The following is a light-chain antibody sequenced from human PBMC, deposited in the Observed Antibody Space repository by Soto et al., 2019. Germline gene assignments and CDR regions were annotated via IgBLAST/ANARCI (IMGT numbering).Light chain of an antibody. CDR2: VAS. V-gene: IGKV3-20*01. CDR1: QSVSSNN. J-gene: IGKJ1*01. CDR3: QQHGSGPWT. Sequence: EIVLTQSPDTLSLSPGERATLSCRASQSVSSNNLAWYQHKPGQPPRLLIYVASRSATGIPDRFSGSGSGSEFTLTITRLEPEDFAVYYCQQHGSGPWTFGQGNKVEIK.